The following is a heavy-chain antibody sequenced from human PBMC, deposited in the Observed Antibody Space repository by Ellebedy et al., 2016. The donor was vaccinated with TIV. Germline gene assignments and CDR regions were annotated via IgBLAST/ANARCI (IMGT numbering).Heavy chain of an antibody. Sequence: AASVKVSCKASGYTFTSYGISWVRQAPGQGLEWMGWVDPNSGGTDYAQKFQARVTMTRDTSITTAYMELTGLRSDDTGVYYCARSLTSKKPLDSWGQGTLLTVSS. J-gene: IGHJ4*02. CDR1: GYTFTSYG. CDR3: ARSLTSKKPLDS. CDR2: VDPNSGGT. V-gene: IGHV1-2*02. D-gene: IGHD3-9*01.